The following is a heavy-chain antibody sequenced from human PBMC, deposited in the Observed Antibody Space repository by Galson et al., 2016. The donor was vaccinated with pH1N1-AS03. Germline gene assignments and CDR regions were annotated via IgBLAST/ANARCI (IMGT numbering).Heavy chain of an antibody. CDR2: FIPIFGTT. D-gene: IGHD1-7*01. CDR1: GGTFGNHP. V-gene: IGHV1-69*05. J-gene: IGHJ3*01. Sequence: SVKVSCKASGGTFGNHPINWVRQAPGQGLEWMGGFIPIFGTTNYAPKYQGRVTFTTDDSTTTVYMELSNLRSEDTAVYYCARNSDSLGAFDVWGQGTLLSVSS. CDR3: ARNSDSLGAFDV.